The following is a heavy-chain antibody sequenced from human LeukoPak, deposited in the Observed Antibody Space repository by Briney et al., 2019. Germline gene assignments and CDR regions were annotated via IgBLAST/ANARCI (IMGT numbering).Heavy chain of an antibody. CDR3: ASERVAAGGGRYYFEY. Sequence: GSLRLSCAASGFTFSTSGMDWVRQAPGKGLEWVSSISTSSAYIYYADSVKGRFTISRDNAKNSLYLQMNSLRAEDTAVYYCASERVAAGGGRYYFEYWGQGTLVTVSS. J-gene: IGHJ4*02. V-gene: IGHV3-21*01. CDR2: ISTSSAYI. CDR1: GFTFSTSG. D-gene: IGHD6-13*01.